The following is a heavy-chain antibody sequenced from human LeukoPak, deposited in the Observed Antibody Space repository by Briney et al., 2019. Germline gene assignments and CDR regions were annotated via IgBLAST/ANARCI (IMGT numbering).Heavy chain of an antibody. Sequence: SETLSLTCAVYGGSFSGYYWSWIRQPPGKGLEWIGEINHSGSTNYNPSLKSRVTISVDTSKNQFSLKLSSVTAADTAVYYCAREPAMARGVISHYYYYYYMDVWGKGTTVTISS. CDR1: GGSFSGYY. CDR3: AREPAMARGVISHYYYYYYMDV. J-gene: IGHJ6*03. D-gene: IGHD3-10*01. CDR2: INHSGST. V-gene: IGHV4-34*01.